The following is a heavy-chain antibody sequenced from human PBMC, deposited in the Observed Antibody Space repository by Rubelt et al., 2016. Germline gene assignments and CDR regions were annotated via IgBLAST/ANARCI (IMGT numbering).Heavy chain of an antibody. J-gene: IGHJ4*02. CDR2: VYYSGST. CDR1: GGSISSYY. Sequence: QVQLQESGPGLVKPSETLSLTCTVSGGSISSYYWSWIRQPPGKGLEWIGYVYYSGSTNYNPSLQSRVTISVDTSKNQFSLRLSSVTAADTAVYYWASDEGIFSSQGIYYFDYWGQGTLVTVSS. V-gene: IGHV4-59*01. D-gene: IGHD2/OR15-2a*01. CDR3: ASDEGIFSSQGIYYFDY.